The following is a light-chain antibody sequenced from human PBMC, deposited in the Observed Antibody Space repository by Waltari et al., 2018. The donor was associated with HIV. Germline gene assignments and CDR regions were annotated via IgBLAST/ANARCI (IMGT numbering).Light chain of an antibody. J-gene: IGKJ1*01. CDR3: QQYNNWPRT. Sequence: EIVMTQSPATLSVSLGERVTLSCRASQNVSTNLAWYQQKPGQAPRLLIYGASTGATDIPSRFSGGGSGTEFTLTIGSLQSEDSASYYCQQYNNWPRTFGQGTKVEVK. CDR1: QNVSTN. V-gene: IGKV3-15*01. CDR2: GAS.